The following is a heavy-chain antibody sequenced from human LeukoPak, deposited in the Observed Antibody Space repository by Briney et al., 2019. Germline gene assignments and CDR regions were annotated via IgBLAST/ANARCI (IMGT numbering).Heavy chain of an antibody. CDR1: GDSVSSNSAA. Sequence: SQTLSLTCAISGDSVSSNSAAWNWIRQSPTRGLEWLGRTYYRSQWYNEYAVSVKSRITINPDTSKNQFSLQLNSVTPEDTAVYYCARGYCSGCCCFHDYWGQGTLVTVSS. J-gene: IGHJ4*02. D-gene: IGHD2-15*01. CDR2: TYYRSQWYN. V-gene: IGHV6-1*01. CDR3: ARGYCSGCCCFHDY.